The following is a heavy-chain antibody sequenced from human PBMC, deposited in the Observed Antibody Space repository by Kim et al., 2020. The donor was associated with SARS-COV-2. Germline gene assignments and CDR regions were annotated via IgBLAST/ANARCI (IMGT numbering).Heavy chain of an antibody. D-gene: IGHD3-10*01. CDR3: AVLRGHNSNSVPYYYYYGMDV. Sequence: GGSLRLSCAASGFTFDDYAMHWVRQAPGKGLEWVSGISWNSGSIGYADSVKGRFTISRDNAKNSLYLQMNSLRAEDTALYYCAVLRGHNSNSVPYYYYYGMDVWGQGTTVTVSS. CDR1: GFTFDDYA. V-gene: IGHV3-9*01. CDR2: ISWNSGSI. J-gene: IGHJ6*02.